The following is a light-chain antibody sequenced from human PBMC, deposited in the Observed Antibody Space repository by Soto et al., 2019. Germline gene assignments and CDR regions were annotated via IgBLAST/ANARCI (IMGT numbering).Light chain of an antibody. CDR1: QGIRND. CDR3: LHDYSYPYT. Sequence: AIQMTQSPSSLSASVGDRVTITCRASQGIRNDLGWYQQKSGKAPKLLIYGASSLQSGVPLRFSGSGSGTDFTLTISSLQPEDFATYYCLHDYSYPYTFGQGTKVDIK. CDR2: GAS. J-gene: IGKJ2*01. V-gene: IGKV1-6*01.